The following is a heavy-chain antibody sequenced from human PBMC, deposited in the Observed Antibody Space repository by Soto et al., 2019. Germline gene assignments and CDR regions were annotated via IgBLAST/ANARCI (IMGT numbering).Heavy chain of an antibody. V-gene: IGHV3-23*01. CDR3: AKDQEDYDYVWGSYRLVPLYYYGMDV. CDR1: GFTFSSYA. CDR2: ISGSGGST. Sequence: LRLSCAASGFTFSSYAMSWVRQAPGKGLEWVSAISGSGGSTCYADSVKGRFTISRDNSKNTLYLQMNSLRAEDTAVYYCAKDQEDYDYVWGSYRLVPLYYYGMDVWGQGTTVTVSS. D-gene: IGHD3-16*02. J-gene: IGHJ6*02.